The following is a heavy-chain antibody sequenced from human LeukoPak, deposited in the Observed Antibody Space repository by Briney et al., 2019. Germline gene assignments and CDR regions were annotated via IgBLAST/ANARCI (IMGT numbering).Heavy chain of an antibody. V-gene: IGHV1-69*13. D-gene: IGHD2/OR15-2a*01. CDR2: IIPIFGTA. CDR1: GGTFSSYA. CDR3: VLIGATRY. J-gene: IGHJ4*02. Sequence: SVKVSCKASGGTFSSYALSWVRQAPGQGLEWMGGIIPIFGTANYAQKFQGRVTITADESTSTAYMELSSLRSEDTAVYYCVLIGATRYWGQGTLVTVSS.